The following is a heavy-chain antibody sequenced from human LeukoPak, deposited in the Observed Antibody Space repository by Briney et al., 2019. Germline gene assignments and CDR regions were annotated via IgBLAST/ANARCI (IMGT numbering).Heavy chain of an antibody. J-gene: IGHJ4*02. CDR1: GGTFSSYA. D-gene: IGHD6-13*01. CDR3: ASRIAAAGTGTLSFDY. V-gene: IGHV1-69*05. CDR2: IIPIFGTA. Sequence: SVKVSCKASGGTFSSYAISWVRQAPGQGLEWMGGIIPIFGTANYAQKFQGRVTITTDESTSTAYMELSSLRSEDTAVYYCASRIAAAGTGTLSFDYWGQGTLVTVSS.